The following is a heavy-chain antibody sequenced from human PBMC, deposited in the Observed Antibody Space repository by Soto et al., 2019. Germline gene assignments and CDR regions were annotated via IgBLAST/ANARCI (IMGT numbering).Heavy chain of an antibody. CDR2: ISYDGSNK. V-gene: IGHV3-30-3*01. Sequence: PGGSLRLSCAASGFTFSSYAMHWVRQAPGKGLEWVAVISYDGSNKYYADSVKGRFTISRDNSKNTLYLQMNSLRAEDTAVYYCAREKADYYDSSGFDYWGQGTLVTVSS. CDR1: GFTFSSYA. J-gene: IGHJ4*02. D-gene: IGHD3-22*01. CDR3: AREKADYYDSSGFDY.